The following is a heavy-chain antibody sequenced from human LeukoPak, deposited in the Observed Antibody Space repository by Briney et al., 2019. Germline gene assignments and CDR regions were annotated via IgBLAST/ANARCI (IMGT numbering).Heavy chain of an antibody. Sequence: PSETLSLTCAVYGGSFSGHYWSWIRQPPGKGLEWIGEINHSGSTNYNPSLKSRVTISVDTSKNQFSLKLSSVTAADTAVYYCARGGYSYGPFDYWGQGTLVTVSS. CDR3: ARGGYSYGPFDY. J-gene: IGHJ4*02. D-gene: IGHD5-18*01. CDR1: GGSFSGHY. CDR2: INHSGST. V-gene: IGHV4-34*01.